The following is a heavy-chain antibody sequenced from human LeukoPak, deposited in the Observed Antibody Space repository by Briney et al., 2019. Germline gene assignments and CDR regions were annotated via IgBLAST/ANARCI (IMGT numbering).Heavy chain of an antibody. V-gene: IGHV1-46*01. Sequence: ASVKVSCKASGYTFTSYYMHWVRQAPGQGLEWMGIINPSGGSTSYAQKLQGRVTMTTDTSTSTAYMDLRSLTSDDTAVYYCARGGYYGSGSFPDYWGQGTLVTVSS. D-gene: IGHD3-10*01. CDR2: INPSGGST. CDR3: ARGGYYGSGSFPDY. J-gene: IGHJ4*02. CDR1: GYTFTSYY.